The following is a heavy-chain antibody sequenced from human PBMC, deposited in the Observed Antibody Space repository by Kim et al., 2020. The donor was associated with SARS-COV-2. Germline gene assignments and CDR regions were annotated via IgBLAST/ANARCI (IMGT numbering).Heavy chain of an antibody. D-gene: IGHD5-18*01. V-gene: IGHV1-24*01. CDR2: FDPEDGET. J-gene: IGHJ4*02. CDR3: ATAAPSRTAMVRAIVPFDY. Sequence: ASVKVSCKVSGYTLTELSMHWVRQAPGKGLEWMGGFDPEDGETIYAQKFQGRVTMTEDTSTDTAYMELSSLRSEDTAVYYCATAAPSRTAMVRAIVPFDYWGQGTLVTVPS. CDR1: GYTLTELS.